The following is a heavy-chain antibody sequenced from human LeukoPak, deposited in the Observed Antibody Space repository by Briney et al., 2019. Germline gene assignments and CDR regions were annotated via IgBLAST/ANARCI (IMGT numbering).Heavy chain of an antibody. D-gene: IGHD2-2*01. V-gene: IGHV4-31*03. J-gene: IGHJ4*02. CDR1: GASMRSETHY. CDR3: ARGRRELKYAPDY. Sequence: SETLSLTCNVSGASMRSETHYWSWLRQHPGKGPEWIAYIYYTAGAYYNPSLESRVSISLDASENQFSLKLSSVTAADTAVYYCARGRRELKYAPDYWGQGALVTVSS. CDR2: IYYTAGA.